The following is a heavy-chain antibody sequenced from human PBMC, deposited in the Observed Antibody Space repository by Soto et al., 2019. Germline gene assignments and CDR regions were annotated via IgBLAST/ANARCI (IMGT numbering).Heavy chain of an antibody. V-gene: IGHV1-3*01. D-gene: IGHD2-2*01. CDR1: GYTFTSYA. CDR2: INAGNGNT. CDR3: ARARYCSSTSCPFSRGRTGTKFDY. J-gene: IGHJ4*02. Sequence: ASVKVSCKASGYTFTSYAMHWVRQAPGQRLEWMGWINAGNGNTKYSQKFQGRVTTTRDTSASTAYMELSSLRSEDTAVYYCARARYCSSTSCPFSRGRTGTKFDYWGQGTLVTVSS.